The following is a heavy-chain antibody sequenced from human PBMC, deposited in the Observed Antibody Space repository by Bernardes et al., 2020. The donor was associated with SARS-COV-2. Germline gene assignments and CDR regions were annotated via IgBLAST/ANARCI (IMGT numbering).Heavy chain of an antibody. J-gene: IGHJ6*02. V-gene: IGHV1-18*04. Sequence: ASVKVSCKASGYTFTSYGFSWVRQAPGQGLEWMGFINPHNGYTNYAQKFQGRVTMTTDTSANTAHMELRGLVSDDTAMYYCARADYYFDRSAYYPGLDVWGQGTTVTVTS. D-gene: IGHD3-22*01. CDR3: ARADYYFDRSAYYPGLDV. CDR2: INPHNGYT. CDR1: GYTFTSYG.